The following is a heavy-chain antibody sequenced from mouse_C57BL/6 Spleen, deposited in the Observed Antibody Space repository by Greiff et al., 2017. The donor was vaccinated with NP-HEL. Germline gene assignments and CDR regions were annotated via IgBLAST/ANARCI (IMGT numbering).Heavy chain of an antibody. CDR2: INPSTGGT. J-gene: IGHJ2*01. CDR3: ARSYYDYDDGVYYFDY. V-gene: IGHV1-42*01. Sequence: VQLQQSGPELVKPGASVKISCKASGYSFTGYYMNWVKQSPEKSLEWIGEINPSTGGTTYNQKFKAKATLTVDKSSSTAYMQLKSLTSEDSAVYDCARSYYDYDDGVYYFDYWGQGTTLTVSS. CDR1: GYSFTGYY. D-gene: IGHD2-4*01.